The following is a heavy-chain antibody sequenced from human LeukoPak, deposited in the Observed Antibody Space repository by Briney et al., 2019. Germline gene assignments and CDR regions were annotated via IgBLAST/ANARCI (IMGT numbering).Heavy chain of an antibody. V-gene: IGHV1-8*03. Sequence: ASVKVSCKASGYTFTSYDINWVRQATGQGLEWMGWMNPNSGNTGYAQKFQGRVTITRNTSISTAYMELSSLRSEDTAVYYCARGGLDSSSPDYWGQGTRVTVSS. D-gene: IGHD6-6*01. J-gene: IGHJ4*02. CDR3: ARGGLDSSSPDY. CDR1: GYTFTSYD. CDR2: MNPNSGNT.